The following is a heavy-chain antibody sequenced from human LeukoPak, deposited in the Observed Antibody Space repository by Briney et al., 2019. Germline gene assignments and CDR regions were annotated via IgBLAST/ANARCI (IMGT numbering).Heavy chain of an antibody. V-gene: IGHV4-59*01. D-gene: IGHD1-26*01. CDR1: GGSISSYY. J-gene: IGHJ6*03. Sequence: SETLSLTCTVSGGSISSYYWSWIRQPPGKGLEWIGYIYYSGSTNYNPSLKSRVTISVDTSKNQFSLKLSSVTAADTAVYYCARKGVKSSGSYGVGIRYYYYYMDVWGKGTTVIVSS. CDR3: ARKGVKSSGSYGVGIRYYYYYMDV. CDR2: IYYSGST.